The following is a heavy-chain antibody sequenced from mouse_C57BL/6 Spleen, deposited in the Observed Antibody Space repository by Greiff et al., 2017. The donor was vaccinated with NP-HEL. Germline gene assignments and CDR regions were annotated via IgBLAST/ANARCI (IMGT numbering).Heavy chain of an antibody. D-gene: IGHD3-2*02. V-gene: IGHV5-17*01. J-gene: IGHJ3*01. CDR3: ARPAQATGAWFAY. CDR1: GFTFSDYG. CDR2: ISSGSSTI. Sequence: EVMLVESGGGLVKPGGSLKLSCAASGFTFSDYGMHWVRQAPEKGLEWVAYISSGSSTIYYADTVKGRFTISRDNAKNTLFLQMTSLRSEDTAMYYCARPAQATGAWFAYWGQGTLVTVSA.